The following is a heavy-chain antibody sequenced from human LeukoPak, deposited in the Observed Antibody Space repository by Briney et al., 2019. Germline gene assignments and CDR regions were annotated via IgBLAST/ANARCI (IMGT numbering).Heavy chain of an antibody. V-gene: IGHV3-7*01. J-gene: IGHJ4*02. CDR2: IKQDGSEK. CDR1: GFTFSSYW. Sequence: GGSLRLSCAASGFTFSSYWMNWVRQAPGKGLEWVANIKQDGSEKKYVDSVKGRFTISRDNAKNSLYLQMNSLRAEDTAVYYCAKGGRGNGEVYWGQGTLVTVSS. D-gene: IGHD2-8*01. CDR3: AKGGRGNGEVY.